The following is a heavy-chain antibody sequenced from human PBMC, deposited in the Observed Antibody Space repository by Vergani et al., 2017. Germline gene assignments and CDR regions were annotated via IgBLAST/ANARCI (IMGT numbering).Heavy chain of an antibody. Sequence: QVNLKESGPALVEPTQTLTLTCTFSGFTFNTNDRTRGSWIRQPPGKGLEWLARIDWDDETFYNASLKTRLTISKDTSKNQVVLIMTNVDPGDTATYFCVRTAWYYFDFWGQGILVTVSS. J-gene: IGHJ4*02. CDR3: VRTAWYYFDF. D-gene: IGHD2-8*02. V-gene: IGHV2-70*04. CDR1: GFTFNTNDRTR. CDR2: IDWDDET.